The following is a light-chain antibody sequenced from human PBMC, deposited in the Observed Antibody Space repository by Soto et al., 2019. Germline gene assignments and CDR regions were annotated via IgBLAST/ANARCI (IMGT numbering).Light chain of an antibody. V-gene: IGKV1-39*01. CDR2: GAS. Sequence: DILMTQSPSSLSASVGDRVTITCRASQTITTYLNWYQQKPGKAPQLLIYGASILQSGVPSRFTGSGSGTDFTLAINSLQPEDFAIYRCLQSHRTRWTFGPGTKVEIK. CDR3: LQSHRTRWT. J-gene: IGKJ1*01. CDR1: QTITTY.